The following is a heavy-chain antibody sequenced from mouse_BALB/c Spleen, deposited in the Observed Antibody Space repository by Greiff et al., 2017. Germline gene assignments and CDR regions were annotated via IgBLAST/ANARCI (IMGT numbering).Heavy chain of an antibody. CDR1: GFTFSNYW. V-gene: IGHV6-6*02. J-gene: IGHJ4*01. CDR3: TFYYYAMDY. Sequence: EVKLQESGGGLVQPGGSMKLSCVASGFTFSNYWMNWVRQSPEKGLEWVAEIRLKSNNYATHYAESVKGRFTISRDDSKSSVYLQMNNLRAEDTGIYYCTFYYYAMDYWGQGTSVTVSS. CDR2: IRLKSNNYAT.